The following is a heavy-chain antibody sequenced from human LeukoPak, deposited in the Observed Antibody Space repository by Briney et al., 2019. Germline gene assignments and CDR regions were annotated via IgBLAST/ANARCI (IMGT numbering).Heavy chain of an antibody. J-gene: IGHJ4*02. D-gene: IGHD3-10*01. CDR3: ARNGRVRRVVKDLFEY. Sequence: ASVKVSCKTSGYTFTDYDITWVRQAPGQGLERMGRVSPYNGNTYYSQRFQDRVTITKDTSTGTAYMDLNDTAMYYCARNGRVRRVVKDLFEYWGQGTLVAVSS. CDR1: GYTFTDYD. CDR2: VSPYNGNT. V-gene: IGHV1-18*01.